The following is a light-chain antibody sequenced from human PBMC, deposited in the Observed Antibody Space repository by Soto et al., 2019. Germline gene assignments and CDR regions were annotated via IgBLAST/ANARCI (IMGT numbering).Light chain of an antibody. J-gene: IGLJ2*01. CDR1: RSDVGGYNY. Sequence: QSALTQPRSVSGSPGQSVAISCTGSRSDVGGYNYVSWYQQHPGKAPKLMIYDVSKRPSGVPGRFSGSKSGNTASLTISGLQTEDEADYYCCSYGGGNTHLAFGGGTKLTVL. CDR3: CSYGGGNTHLA. V-gene: IGLV2-11*01. CDR2: DVS.